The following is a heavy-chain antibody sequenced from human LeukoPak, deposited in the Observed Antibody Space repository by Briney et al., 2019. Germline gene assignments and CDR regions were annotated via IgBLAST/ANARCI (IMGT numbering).Heavy chain of an antibody. Sequence: PGGSLRLSCAASGFTLGSYEMNCVRQAPGNGLEWVSTFSGTSSTSYANAVKGRVTISRDNSKNTLYLQLNSLRAEDTAVYYCAKLKQWQPQRYFFEYWGQGALVTVAS. V-gene: IGHV3-23*01. CDR2: FSGTSST. J-gene: IGHJ4*02. CDR1: GFTLGSYE. D-gene: IGHD6-19*01. CDR3: AKLKQWQPQRYFFEY.